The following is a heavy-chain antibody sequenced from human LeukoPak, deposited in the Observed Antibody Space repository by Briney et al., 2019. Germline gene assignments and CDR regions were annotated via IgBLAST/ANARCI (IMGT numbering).Heavy chain of an antibody. J-gene: IGHJ5*02. D-gene: IGHD1-26*01. CDR1: GGSISSYY. CDR3: AREGSGSYYNWFDR. Sequence: SETLSLTCTVSGGSISSYYWSWIRQPPGKGLEWIGYIYYSGSTKYNPSLKSRVTISLDTSKNQFYLRLSSVTAADTAVYYCAREGSGSYYNWFDRWGRGTLVTVSS. CDR2: IYYSGST. V-gene: IGHV4-59*01.